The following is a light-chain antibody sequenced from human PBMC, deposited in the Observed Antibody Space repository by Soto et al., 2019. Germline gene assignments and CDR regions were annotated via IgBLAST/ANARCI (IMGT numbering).Light chain of an antibody. CDR1: QSVSSN. V-gene: IGKV3-15*01. J-gene: IGKJ4*01. CDR2: GAS. CDR3: QQYNDWPT. Sequence: EIVMTQSPANLSVSPGERATLSCRASQSVSSNLAWYQQKPGQAPRLLIYGASTRATGIPARFSGSGSGTQFTLTISSLQSEDFAVYHCQQYNDWPTFGGGTKVEIK.